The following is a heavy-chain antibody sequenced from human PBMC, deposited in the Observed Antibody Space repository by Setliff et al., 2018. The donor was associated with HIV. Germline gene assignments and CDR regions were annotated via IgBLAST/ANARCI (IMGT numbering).Heavy chain of an antibody. CDR3: ARSDSGWPHYQYHHMDV. Sequence: GASVKVSCKASGGTFSSFGINWIRQAPGQGLEWMGGIIPVFGKVEYAQRFQGRVKITADESTNTAYMEMSSLRSEDMAIYYCARSDSGWPHYQYHHMDVWGKGTTVTVSS. D-gene: IGHD6-19*01. V-gene: IGHV1-69*13. CDR2: IIPVFGKV. CDR1: GGTFSSFG. J-gene: IGHJ6*04.